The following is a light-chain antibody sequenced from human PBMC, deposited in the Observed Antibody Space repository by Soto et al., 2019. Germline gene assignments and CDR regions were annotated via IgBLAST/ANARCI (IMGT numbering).Light chain of an antibody. V-gene: IGKV2-24*01. CDR2: EIS. J-gene: IGKJ1*01. Sequence: DIVMTQTPLSSPVTLGQPASISCSSSQSLVHNNGKTYLSWLHQRPGQPPRLLIYEISNRFSGVPDRFSGSGAGTDFTLKISRVEAEDVGIYYCMQSTQFPQTFGQGTRVEI. CDR3: MQSTQFPQT. CDR1: QSLVHNNGKTY.